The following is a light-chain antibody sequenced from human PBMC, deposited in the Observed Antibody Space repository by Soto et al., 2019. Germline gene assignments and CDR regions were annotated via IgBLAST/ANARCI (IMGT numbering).Light chain of an antibody. CDR2: GAS. Sequence: EIVLKNSPGTLSLYNGERATFSCRASQSVSNSYLAWYQQKPGQAPRLLINGASSRATDIPDRFSGSGSGTDFTLTISRLEPEDFALYYCQQYGSSPWTFGQVSKVDIK. J-gene: IGKJ1*01. V-gene: IGKV3-20*01. CDR1: QSVSNSY. CDR3: QQYGSSPWT.